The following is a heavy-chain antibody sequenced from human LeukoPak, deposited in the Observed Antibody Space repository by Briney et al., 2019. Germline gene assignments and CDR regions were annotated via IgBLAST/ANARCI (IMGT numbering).Heavy chain of an antibody. V-gene: IGHV3-74*01. CDR2: LNADGNSI. Sequence: GGSLRLSCAASGFTFSNYWMHWVRQAPGKGLVWVSRLNADGNSITYADSVRGRFTISRDNAKNTVHLQMNSLRVEDTAIYFCAGAYSAYDPFDYWGQGILVTVSS. J-gene: IGHJ4*02. D-gene: IGHD5-12*01. CDR1: GFTFSNYW. CDR3: AGAYSAYDPFDY.